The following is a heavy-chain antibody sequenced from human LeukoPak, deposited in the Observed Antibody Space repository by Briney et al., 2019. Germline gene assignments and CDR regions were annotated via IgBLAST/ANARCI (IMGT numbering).Heavy chain of an antibody. CDR2: IYTSGST. Sequence: SQTLSLTCTVSGGSISSGSYYWSWIRQPAGKGLEWIGRIYTSGSTNYNPSLKSRVTISVDTSKNQFSLQLSSVTAADTAVYYCAGSYRYAFDIWGQGTMVTVCS. CDR3: AGSYRYAFDI. CDR1: GGSISSGSYY. J-gene: IGHJ3*02. V-gene: IGHV4-61*02. D-gene: IGHD1-26*01.